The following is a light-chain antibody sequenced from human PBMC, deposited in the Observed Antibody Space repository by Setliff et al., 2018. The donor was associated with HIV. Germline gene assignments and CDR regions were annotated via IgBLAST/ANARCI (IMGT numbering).Light chain of an antibody. V-gene: IGKV3-20*01. Sequence: EIVLTQSPGTLSLSPGERATLSCRASQSISSSHLAWYQQSPGQPPRLLIYGASSRATGIPDRFSGSGSGTDFTLTISRLEPEDFAIYYCQQYGTSPLAFGPGTKV. CDR1: QSISSSH. J-gene: IGKJ3*01. CDR3: QQYGTSPLA. CDR2: GAS.